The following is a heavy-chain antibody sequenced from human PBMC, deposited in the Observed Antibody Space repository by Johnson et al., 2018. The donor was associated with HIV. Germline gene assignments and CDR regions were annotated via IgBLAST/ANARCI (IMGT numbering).Heavy chain of an antibody. V-gene: IGHV3-30-3*01. CDR1: GFTFSSYA. D-gene: IGHD5-12*01. J-gene: IGHJ3*02. CDR2: ISYDANNK. Sequence: QEKLVESGGGVVQPGRSLRLSCAASGFTFSSYAMHWVRQAPGRGLEWVAVISYDANNKYFADSVKGRFTISRENSKNTLYLQMNSLRAEDTAVYYCAREGGGYDGKGAFDIWGQGTMVTVSS. CDR3: AREGGGYDGKGAFDI.